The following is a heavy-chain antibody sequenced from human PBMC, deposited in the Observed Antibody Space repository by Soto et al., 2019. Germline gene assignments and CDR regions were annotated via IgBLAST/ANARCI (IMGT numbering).Heavy chain of an antibody. J-gene: IGHJ4*02. CDR3: ARSSFDY. CDR2: ITSGSSYI. V-gene: IGHV3-21*01. Sequence: VGSLRLSCAASGFTFSGYSMNWVRQAPGKGLEWVSSITSGSSYIYYADSVKGRFSISRDNAKNSLYLQINGLRAEDTALYYCARSSFDYWGQGTLVTVSS. CDR1: GFTFSGYS.